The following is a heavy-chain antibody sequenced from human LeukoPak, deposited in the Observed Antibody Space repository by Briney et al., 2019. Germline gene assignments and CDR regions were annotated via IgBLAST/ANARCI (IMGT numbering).Heavy chain of an antibody. CDR1: GFTFSDA. CDR2: IDYDATTI. CDR3: VRETTEFNSGLVMVGFDY. V-gene: IGHV3-48*03. D-gene: IGHD6-19*01. J-gene: IGHJ4*02. Sequence: PGRSLRLSCAASGFTFSDAINGVRQARGKGREWIAYIDYDATTIRSADSVQGRFTISRDNARNSMYLQMKSLRAEDTALYYCVRETTEFNSGLVMVGFDYWGQGTRVTVSS.